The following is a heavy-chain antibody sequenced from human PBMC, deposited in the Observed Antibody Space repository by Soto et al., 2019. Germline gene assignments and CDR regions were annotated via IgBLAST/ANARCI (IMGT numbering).Heavy chain of an antibody. CDR1: GGSISSGGYY. CDR3: ARDPVPRGYFDY. V-gene: IGHV4-31*03. J-gene: IGHJ4*02. D-gene: IGHD3-10*01. Sequence: SETLSLTCTVSGGSISSGGYYWSWIRQHPGKGLEWIGYIYYSGSTYYNPSLKSRVTISVDTSKSQFSLKLSSVTAADTAVYYCARDPVPRGYFDYWGQGTLVTVSS. CDR2: IYYSGST.